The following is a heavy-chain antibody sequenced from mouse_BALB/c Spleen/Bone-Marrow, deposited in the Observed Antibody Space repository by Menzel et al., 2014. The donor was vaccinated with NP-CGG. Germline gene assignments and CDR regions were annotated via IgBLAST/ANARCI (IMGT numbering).Heavy chain of an antibody. V-gene: IGHV1-9*01. CDR3: AREDGRRYLDV. CDR1: GYTFSSSW. D-gene: IGHD1-1*01. CDR2: ILPGSGST. J-gene: IGHJ1*01. Sequence: QVQLQQSGAELMKPGASVKISCKATGYTFSSSWIEWVKQRPGHGLEWIGEILPGSGSTNYNEKFKGKATFTADTSSSTAYMQLSIQTAEYSAVYYCAREDGRRYLDVWGAGTTVTVSS.